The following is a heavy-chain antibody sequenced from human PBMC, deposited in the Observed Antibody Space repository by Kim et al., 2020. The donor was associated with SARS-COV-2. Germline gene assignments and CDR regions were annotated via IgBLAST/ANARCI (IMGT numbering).Heavy chain of an antibody. D-gene: IGHD6-13*01. CDR3: ARAGDYSSSWYVLSYYFDY. CDR2: INPSGGST. CDR1: GYTFTRYY. Sequence: ASVKVSCKASGYTFTRYYMHWVRQAPGQGLEWMGIINPSGGSTSYAQKFQGRVTMTRDTSTSTVYMELSSLRSEDTAVYYCARAGDYSSSWYVLSYYFDYWGQGTLVTVSS. V-gene: IGHV1-46*01. J-gene: IGHJ4*02.